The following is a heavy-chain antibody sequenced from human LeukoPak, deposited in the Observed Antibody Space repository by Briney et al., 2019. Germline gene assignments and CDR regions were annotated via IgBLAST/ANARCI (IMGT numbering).Heavy chain of an antibody. D-gene: IGHD3-22*01. CDR3: AKDNQVDSSGYYSAAEYFQH. J-gene: IGHJ1*01. Sequence: PGGSLRLSCAASGFTFSTYGMHWVRQAPGKGLEWVAVISYDGSNKYYADSVKGRFTISRDNSKNTLYLQINSLRAEDTAVYYCAKDNQVDSSGYYSAAEYFQHWARAPWSPSPQ. V-gene: IGHV3-30*18. CDR2: ISYDGSNK. CDR1: GFTFSTYG.